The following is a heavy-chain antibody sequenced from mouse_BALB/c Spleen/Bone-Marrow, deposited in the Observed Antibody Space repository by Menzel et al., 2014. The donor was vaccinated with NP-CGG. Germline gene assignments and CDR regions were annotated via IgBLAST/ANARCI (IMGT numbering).Heavy chain of an antibody. CDR3: ARDGYSSLAMDY. V-gene: IGHV1-9*01. CDR2: ILPGSTST. D-gene: IGHD2-3*01. CDR1: GYTFGGYW. J-gene: IGHJ4*01. Sequence: QVQLQQPGAELMKPGASVKISCKTTGYTFGGYWIEWVKQRPGHGLEWIGEILPGSTSTNYNEKFKDKATFTADTSSNKAYMQLSSLTSKDSAVYYCARDGYSSLAMDYWDQGTSGAVSS.